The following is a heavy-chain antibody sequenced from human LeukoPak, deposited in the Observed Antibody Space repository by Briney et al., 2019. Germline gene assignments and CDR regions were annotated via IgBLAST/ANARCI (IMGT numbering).Heavy chain of an antibody. CDR1: GYTFTSYA. CDR2: INTNTGNP. V-gene: IGHV7-4-1*02. D-gene: IGHD3-10*01. J-gene: IGHJ3*02. Sequence: ASVKVSCKASGYTFTSYAMNWVRQAPGQGLEWMGWINTNTGNPTYAQGFTGRFVFSLDTSVSTAYLQINSLKAEDTAVYYCAREGWGFGDDAFDIWGQGTMVTVSS. CDR3: AREGWGFGDDAFDI.